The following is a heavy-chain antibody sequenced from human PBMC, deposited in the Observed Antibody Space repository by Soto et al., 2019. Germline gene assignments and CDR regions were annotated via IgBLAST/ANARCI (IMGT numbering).Heavy chain of an antibody. CDR1: GFIFSSYA. CDR2: ISYDGSNK. J-gene: IGHJ3*01. V-gene: IGHV3-30-3*01. CDR3: AREYGIGCAVFDF. D-gene: IGHD2-15*01. Sequence: QVQLVESGGGVVQPGRSLRLSCAASGFIFSSYAMHWVRQAPGKGLEWVAVISYDGSNKYYADSVKGRLTISRDNSKNTRSLQMNSLRCEDTAVYYCAREYGIGCAVFDFWGQGTMVTVSS.